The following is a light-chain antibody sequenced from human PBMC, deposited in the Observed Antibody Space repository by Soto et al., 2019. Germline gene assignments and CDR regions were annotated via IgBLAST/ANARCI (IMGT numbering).Light chain of an antibody. CDR1: QSVGSK. CDR3: QQYGSSPRT. J-gene: IGKJ1*01. CDR2: GAS. Sequence: EIVMTQSPATLSVSPGEGATLSCRASQSVGSKLAWYQQKPGQAPRLLIYGASTRATGFPARFSGSGSATEFTLTISRLEPEDFAVYYCQQYGSSPRTFGQGTKVDIK. V-gene: IGKV3-15*01.